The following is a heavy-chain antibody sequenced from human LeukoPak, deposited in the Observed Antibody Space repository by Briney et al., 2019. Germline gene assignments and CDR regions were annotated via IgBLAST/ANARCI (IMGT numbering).Heavy chain of an antibody. D-gene: IGHD3-22*01. CDR2: IYYSGST. CDR3: ARTIKYYYDSSGFETWFDP. J-gene: IGHJ5*02. V-gene: IGHV4-59*12. Sequence: SETLSLTCTVSGGSISSYYWSWIRQPPGKGLEWIGYIYYSGSTNYNPSLKSRVTISVDKSKNQFSLKLSSVTAADTAVYYCARTIKYYYDSSGFETWFDPWGQGTLVTVSS. CDR1: GGSISSYY.